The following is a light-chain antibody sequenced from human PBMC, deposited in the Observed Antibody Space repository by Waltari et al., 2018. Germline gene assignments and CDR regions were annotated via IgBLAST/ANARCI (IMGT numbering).Light chain of an antibody. CDR2: EDS. J-gene: IGLJ3*02. CDR3: AAWDDSLNGHWV. CDR1: SSNIGNNY. Sequence: QSVLTQPPSVSAAPGQRVTISCSGGSSNIGNNYVSWYRQFPGTAPKLLIYEDSERPSGIPGRFSGSKSGTSATLDITGLQSADEADYYCAAWDDSLNGHWVFGGGTKVTV. V-gene: IGLV1-51*02.